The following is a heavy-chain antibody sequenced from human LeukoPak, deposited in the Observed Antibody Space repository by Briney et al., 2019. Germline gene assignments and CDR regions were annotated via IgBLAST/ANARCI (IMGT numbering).Heavy chain of an antibody. V-gene: IGHV4-38-2*01. Sequence: SETLSLTCAVSGYSISSGYYWGWIRQPPGKGLEWIGNIYHSGNTYYNPSLKSRVTISVDTSKNQFSLQLNSVTPEDTAVYYCARGRYTMVRGVIGRDTDYYYYSYMDVWGKGTTVTISS. CDR2: IYHSGNT. CDR3: ARGRYTMVRGVIGRDTDYYYYSYMDV. D-gene: IGHD3-10*01. CDR1: GYSISSGYY. J-gene: IGHJ6*03.